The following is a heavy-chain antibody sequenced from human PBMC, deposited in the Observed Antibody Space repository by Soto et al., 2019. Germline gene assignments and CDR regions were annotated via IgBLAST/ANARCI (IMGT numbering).Heavy chain of an antibody. J-gene: IGHJ6*02. CDR2: IYYSGST. Sequence: SETLSLTCTVSGGSISSGGYYWSWIRQHPGKGLEWIGYIYYSGSTYYNPSLKSRVTISVDTSKNQFSLKLSSVTAADTAVYYCDRDRRNYGMDVWGQGTTVTVSS. CDR1: GGSISSGGYY. CDR3: DRDRRNYGMDV. V-gene: IGHV4-31*03.